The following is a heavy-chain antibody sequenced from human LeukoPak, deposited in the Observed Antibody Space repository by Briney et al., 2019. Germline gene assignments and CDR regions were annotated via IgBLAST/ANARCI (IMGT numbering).Heavy chain of an antibody. CDR3: AKTSSIARDGYNNNYYCYGMDV. J-gene: IGHJ6*02. Sequence: RGSLRLSCAASGFTFSSYAMSWVRQAPGKGLEWVSAISGSGGSTYYADSVKGRFTISRDNSKNTLYLQMNSLRAEDTAVYYCAKTSSIARDGYNNNYYCYGMDVWGQGTTVTVSS. CDR2: ISGSGGST. V-gene: IGHV3-23*01. CDR1: GFTFSSYA. D-gene: IGHD5-24*01.